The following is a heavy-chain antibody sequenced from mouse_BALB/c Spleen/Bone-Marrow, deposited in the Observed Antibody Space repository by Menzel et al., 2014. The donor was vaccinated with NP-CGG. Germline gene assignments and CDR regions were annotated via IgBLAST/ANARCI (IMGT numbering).Heavy chain of an antibody. CDR2: IYPGNSDT. V-gene: IGHV1-5*01. Sequence: VQLQQSGTVLARPGASVKMSCKASGYTFTSYWMHWVKQRPGQGLEWIGAIYPGNSDTSYNQKFKGKAKLTAVTSTSTAYMELSSLTNENSAVYYCTRSWDRYYFDYWGQGTTLTVSS. CDR3: TRSWDRYYFDY. D-gene: IGHD3-3*01. CDR1: GYTFTSYW. J-gene: IGHJ2*01.